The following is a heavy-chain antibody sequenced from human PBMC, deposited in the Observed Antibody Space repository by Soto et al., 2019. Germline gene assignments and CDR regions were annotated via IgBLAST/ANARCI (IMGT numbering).Heavy chain of an antibody. Sequence: PSETLSLTCTVSGGSISSYYWSWIRQPPGKGLEWIGYIYYSGSTNYNPSLNSRVTISVDTSKNQFSLKLSSVTAADTAVYYCARAKATGRPGGMDVWGQGTTVTVSS. CDR3: ARAKATGRPGGMDV. CDR1: GGSISSYY. D-gene: IGHD5-12*01. CDR2: IYYSGST. V-gene: IGHV4-59*01. J-gene: IGHJ6*02.